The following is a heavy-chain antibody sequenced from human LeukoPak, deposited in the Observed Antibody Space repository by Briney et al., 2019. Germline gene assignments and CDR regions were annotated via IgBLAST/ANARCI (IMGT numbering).Heavy chain of an antibody. CDR3: ARGYRIAAHKGNNDY. D-gene: IGHD6-6*01. CDR2: INPSGGST. CDR1: GYTFTGYY. Sequence: ASVKVSCKASGYTFTGYYMHWVRQAPGQGLEWMGIINPSGGSTSYAQKFQGRVTMTRDTSTSTVYMELSSLRSEDTAVYYCARGYRIAAHKGNNDYWGQGTLVTVSS. J-gene: IGHJ4*02. V-gene: IGHV1-46*01.